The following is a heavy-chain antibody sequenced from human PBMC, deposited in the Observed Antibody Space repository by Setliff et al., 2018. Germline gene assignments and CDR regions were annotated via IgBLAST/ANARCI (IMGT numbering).Heavy chain of an antibody. Sequence: GASVKVSCKASGYTFTTYAMGWMRQAPGQGLEWMGWINTNTGNPSYAQGFTGRFVFSLDTSVSTAYLQINSLEAEDSAVYYCGRASRFGTIVYRGDYYMDVWGKGTTVTV. CDR1: GYTFTTYA. V-gene: IGHV7-4-1*02. CDR2: INTNTGNP. D-gene: IGHD3-10*01. J-gene: IGHJ6*03. CDR3: GRASRFGTIVYRGDYYMDV.